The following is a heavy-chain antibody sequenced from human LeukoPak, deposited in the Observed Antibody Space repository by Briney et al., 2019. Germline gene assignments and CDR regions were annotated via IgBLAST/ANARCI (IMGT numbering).Heavy chain of an antibody. J-gene: IGHJ5*02. Sequence: SETLSLTCTVSGGSISSYYWSWIRQSPGKGLEWIGYIYYTGSTNYNPSLKSRVTISEDTSKNQFSLKLSSVTAADTALYYCARQRDGYPTAWFDPWGQGTLVTVSS. CDR2: IYYTGST. D-gene: IGHD5-24*01. CDR3: ARQRDGYPTAWFDP. CDR1: GGSISSYY. V-gene: IGHV4-59*08.